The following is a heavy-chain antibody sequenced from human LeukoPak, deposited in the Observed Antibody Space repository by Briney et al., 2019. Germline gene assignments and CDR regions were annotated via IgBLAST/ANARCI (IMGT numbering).Heavy chain of an antibody. CDR3: ARGGGSSSSVFDY. CDR1: GYTFTSYA. Sequence: ASVKVSCKASGYTFTSYAMHWVRQAPGQRLEWMGWINAGNGNTKYSQKFQGRVTITRDTSASTAYMELSGLRSEDTAVFYCARGGGSSSSVFDYWGQGTLVTVSS. V-gene: IGHV1-3*01. CDR2: INAGNGNT. J-gene: IGHJ4*02. D-gene: IGHD6-6*01.